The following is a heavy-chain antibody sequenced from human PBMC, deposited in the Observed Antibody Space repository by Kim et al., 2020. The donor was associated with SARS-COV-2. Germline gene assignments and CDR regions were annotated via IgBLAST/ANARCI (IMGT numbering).Heavy chain of an antibody. D-gene: IGHD3-10*01. Sequence: YSPSVKGKVTITVDKSIRTVYMQWTSPKASDTGMYYCARAMVRGDRFYFDYWGQGTLVTVSS. CDR3: ARAMVRGDRFYFDY. V-gene: IGHV5-51*01. J-gene: IGHJ4*02.